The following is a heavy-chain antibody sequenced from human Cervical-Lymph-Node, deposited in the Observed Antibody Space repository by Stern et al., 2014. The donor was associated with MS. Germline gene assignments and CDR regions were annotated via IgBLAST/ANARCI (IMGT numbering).Heavy chain of an antibody. V-gene: IGHV1-58*02. Sequence: QLVQSGPEVKKPGTSVKVSCKASGITFSHSAIQWLRQARGPPPEWIGWVVVFNGDVNYAPRFQERVTMTRDMSTSTVYMELRSLKSEDTAIYYCASERYTYYDDQRPPGGFDPWGQGTLVTVSS. D-gene: IGHD5-18*01. CDR1: GITFSHSA. J-gene: IGHJ5*02. CDR3: ASERYTYYDDQRPPGGFDP. CDR2: VVVFNGDV.